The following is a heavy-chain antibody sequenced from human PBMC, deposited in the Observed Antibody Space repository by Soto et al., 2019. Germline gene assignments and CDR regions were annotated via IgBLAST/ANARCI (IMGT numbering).Heavy chain of an antibody. J-gene: IGHJ6*02. CDR1: GYTFTSYY. V-gene: IGHV1-46*01. Sequence: QVQLVQSGAEVKKPGASVKVSCKASGYTFTSYYMHWVRQAPGQGLEWMGIINPSGGSTSYAQKFQGRVTMTRDTSTSTVYMELSSLRSEDTAVHYCARVPRSYYYGMDVWGQGTTVTVSS. CDR3: ARVPRSYYYGMDV. CDR2: INPSGGST.